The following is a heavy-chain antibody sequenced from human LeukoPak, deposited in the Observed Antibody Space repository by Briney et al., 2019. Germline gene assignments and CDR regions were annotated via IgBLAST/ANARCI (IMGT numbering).Heavy chain of an antibody. CDR1: GGTFSSYA. J-gene: IGHJ5*02. V-gene: IGHV1-69*05. CDR3: ARVEAGPLGFDP. D-gene: IGHD5-24*01. Sequence: SATVSCTASGGTFSSYAISWVRQAPGQGLEWMGGIIPIFGTANYAQKFQGKVTITTDESTSTAYMELSSLRSEDTAVYYCARVEAGPLGFDPWGQGTLVTVSS. CDR2: IIPIFGTA.